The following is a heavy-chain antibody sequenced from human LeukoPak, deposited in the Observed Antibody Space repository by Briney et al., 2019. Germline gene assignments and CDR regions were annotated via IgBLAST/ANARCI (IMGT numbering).Heavy chain of an antibody. V-gene: IGHV4-59*01. Sequence: SETLSLTRTVSGGSISSYYWSWIRQPPGKGLEWIGYIYYSGSTNYNPSLKSRVTISVDTSKNQFSLKLSSVTAADTAVYYCARESTRITIFGVVIPDAFDIWGQGTMVTVSS. J-gene: IGHJ3*02. CDR1: GGSISSYY. D-gene: IGHD3-3*01. CDR2: IYYSGST. CDR3: ARESTRITIFGVVIPDAFDI.